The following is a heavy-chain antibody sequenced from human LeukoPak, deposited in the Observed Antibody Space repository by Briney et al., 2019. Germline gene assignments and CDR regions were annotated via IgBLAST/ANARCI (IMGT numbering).Heavy chain of an antibody. V-gene: IGHV1-2*02. J-gene: IGHJ3*02. D-gene: IGHD6-19*01. Sequence: ASVKVSCKASGYAFTGYYIHWVRQAPGQGLEWMGWINPNSGGTNYAQKFQGRVTMTRDTSISTAYMELSRLRSDDTAVYYCAKVMGSGQWLVEREDFDIWGQGTMITVSS. CDR2: INPNSGGT. CDR1: GYAFTGYY. CDR3: AKVMGSGQWLVEREDFDI.